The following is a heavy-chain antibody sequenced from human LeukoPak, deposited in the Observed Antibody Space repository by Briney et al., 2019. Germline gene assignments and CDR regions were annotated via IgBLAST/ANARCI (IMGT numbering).Heavy chain of an antibody. V-gene: IGHV1-18*01. J-gene: IGHJ4*02. CDR1: GYTFTSYG. CDR2: ISAYNGNT. CDR3: ARDSVGATPFDY. D-gene: IGHD1-26*01. Sequence: ASVKVSCKSSGYTFTSYGISWVRQAPGQGLEGMGWISAYNGNTNYAQKLQGRVTMITDTSTSTAYMEHRSLRSDDTAVYYCARDSVGATPFDYWGQGTLVTVSS.